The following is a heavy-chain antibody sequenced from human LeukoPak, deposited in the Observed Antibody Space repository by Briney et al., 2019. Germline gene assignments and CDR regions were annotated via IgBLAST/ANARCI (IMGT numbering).Heavy chain of an antibody. CDR1: GGSISSYY. CDR3: ARGGSSSLPFDY. D-gene: IGHD6-6*01. CDR2: IYYSGST. J-gene: IGHJ4*02. Sequence: SETLSLTCTVSGGSISSYYWSWIRQPPGKGLEWIGYIYYSGSTNYNPSLKSRVTISVDRSKNQFSLKLSSVTAADTAVYYCARGGSSSLPFDYWGQGTRVTVSS. V-gene: IGHV4-59*12.